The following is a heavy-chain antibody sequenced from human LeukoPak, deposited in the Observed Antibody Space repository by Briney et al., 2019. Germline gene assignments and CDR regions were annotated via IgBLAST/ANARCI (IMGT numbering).Heavy chain of an antibody. CDR2: SNPSGGST. Sequence: ASXXVXCKASGYTFTSYYMHWVRQAPGQGREWMGMSNPSGGSTSYAQKFQGRVTITRDMSTSTVYMELSSLRSEDTAVYYCARDGILVGALEYYFDYWGQGTLVTVSS. CDR3: ARDGILVGALEYYFDY. D-gene: IGHD1-26*01. CDR1: GYTFTSYY. V-gene: IGHV1-46*01. J-gene: IGHJ4*02.